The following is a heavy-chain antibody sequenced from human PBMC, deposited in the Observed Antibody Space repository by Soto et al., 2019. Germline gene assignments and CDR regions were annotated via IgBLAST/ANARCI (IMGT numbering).Heavy chain of an antibody. CDR2: ISYDGSNK. CDR1: GFTFSSYA. CDR3: ARGNYYYYGMDV. Sequence: QVQLVESGGGVVQPGRSLRLSCAASGFTFSSYAMHWVRQAPGKGLEWVAVISYDGSNKYYADSVKGRFNISRDNSKNTLYLQMNSLRAEDTAVYYCARGNYYYYGMDVWGQGTTVTVSS. V-gene: IGHV3-30-3*01. J-gene: IGHJ6*02.